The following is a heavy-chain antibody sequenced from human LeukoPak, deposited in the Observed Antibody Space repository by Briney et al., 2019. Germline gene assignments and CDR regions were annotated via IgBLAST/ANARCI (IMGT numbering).Heavy chain of an antibody. Sequence: PSETLSLTCTVSGDSISGSYWCWIRQPPGKGLEWIGYVYQTGHNHNNPSLKSRVTISLDTSTNQVSLKLSSVTAADTAVYYCARHRFGHLFDSWGQGTLVIVSS. CDR3: ARHRFGHLFDS. V-gene: IGHV4-59*01. CDR1: GDSISGSY. CDR2: VYQTGHN. J-gene: IGHJ4*02. D-gene: IGHD3-16*01.